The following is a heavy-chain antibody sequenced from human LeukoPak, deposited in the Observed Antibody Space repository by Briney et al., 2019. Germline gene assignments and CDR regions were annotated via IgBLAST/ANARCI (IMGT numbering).Heavy chain of an antibody. CDR1: ALTFSDYY. Sequence: GGSLRLSCAASALTFSDYYMSWIRQAPGKGLEWVSYISSSGSTIYYADSVKGRFTISRDNAKNSLYLQMNSLRAEDTAVYYCARSRIAVAGKGIGNRPFDYWGQGTLVTVSS. CDR2: ISSSGSTI. J-gene: IGHJ4*02. CDR3: ARSRIAVAGKGIGNRPFDY. D-gene: IGHD6-19*01. V-gene: IGHV3-11*01.